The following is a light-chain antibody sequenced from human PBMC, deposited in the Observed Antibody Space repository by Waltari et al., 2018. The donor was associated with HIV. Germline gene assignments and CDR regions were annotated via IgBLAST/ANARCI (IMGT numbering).Light chain of an antibody. CDR2: WAS. Sequence: ITCRSSQSIFYASNNKSFIAWYQQKPGQPTKLLIFWASIREFGVPDRFSGSGSGADFTLTISSLQAEDAALYFCHQYFGSPQTFGQGTKVEIK. CDR3: HQYFGSPQT. V-gene: IGKV4-1*01. CDR1: QSIFYASNNKSF. J-gene: IGKJ1*01.